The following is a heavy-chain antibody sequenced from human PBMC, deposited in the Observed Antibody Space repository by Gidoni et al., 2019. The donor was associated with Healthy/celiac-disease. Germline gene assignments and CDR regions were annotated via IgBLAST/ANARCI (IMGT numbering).Heavy chain of an antibody. CDR2: IYYSGST. CDR1: GGSISSSSYY. CDR3: ARDGYSSSWYWFDP. V-gene: IGHV4-39*07. Sequence: QLQLQDSGPGLVKPSETLSLTCTVSGGSISSSSYYWGWIRQPPGKGLEWIGSIYYSGSTYYNPSLKSRVTISVDTSKNQFSLKLSSVTAADTAVYYCARDGYSSSWYWFDPWGQGTLVTVSS. D-gene: IGHD6-13*01. J-gene: IGHJ5*02.